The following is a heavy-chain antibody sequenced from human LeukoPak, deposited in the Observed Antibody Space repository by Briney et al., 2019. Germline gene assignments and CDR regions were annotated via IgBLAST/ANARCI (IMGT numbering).Heavy chain of an antibody. Sequence: GESLRLSCAASGFAFSSFVMSWVRQAPRKGLEWVSAISGSGGFTYYADSVKGRFTISRDNSKNTLYLQMNSLRAEDTAIYYCAKDIVVVPAAMSSNYYMDVWGKGTTVTVSS. J-gene: IGHJ6*03. CDR3: AKDIVVVPAAMSSNYYMDV. V-gene: IGHV3-23*01. CDR2: ISGSGGFT. CDR1: GFAFSSFV. D-gene: IGHD2-2*01.